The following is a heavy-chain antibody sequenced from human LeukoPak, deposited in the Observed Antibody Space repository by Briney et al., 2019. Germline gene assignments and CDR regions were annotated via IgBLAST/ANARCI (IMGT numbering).Heavy chain of an antibody. CDR2: IAISGATI. J-gene: IGHJ4*02. D-gene: IGHD2-15*01. Sequence: GGSLRLSCAASGFTFTDYYMSWIRQAPGKGLEWVSYIAISGATIYYADSVKGRFTISRDNARNSLYLQMNSLRAEDTAVYYCAIDGGYHYFDYWGQGSLVTVSS. V-gene: IGHV3-11*04. CDR3: AIDGGYHYFDY. CDR1: GFTFTDYY.